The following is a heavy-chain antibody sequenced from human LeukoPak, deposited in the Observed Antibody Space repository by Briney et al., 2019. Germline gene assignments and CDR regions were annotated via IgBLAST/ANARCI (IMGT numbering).Heavy chain of an antibody. D-gene: IGHD3-22*01. CDR2: ISDSGSTK. V-gene: IGHV3-48*03. CDR1: GFTFSSYE. CDR3: ARLADYDSSGYFDY. J-gene: IGHJ4*02. Sequence: GGSLRLSCAASGFTFSSYEMNWVRQAPGKGLEWVSYISDSGSTKYYADSVKGRFTISRDNAKNSVYLQMKSLRAEDTAVYYCARLADYDSSGYFDYWGQGTLVTVSS.